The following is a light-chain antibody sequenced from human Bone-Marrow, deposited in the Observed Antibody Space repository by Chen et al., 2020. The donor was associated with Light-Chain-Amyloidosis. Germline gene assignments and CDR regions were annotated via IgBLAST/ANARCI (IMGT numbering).Light chain of an antibody. V-gene: IGLV1-40*01. Sequence: QSVLTQPPSVSGAPGQKVTILCTGSSSNIGAGNDVHCYQQLPGTTPKILIYGNTNRLSGVPSRFSGSKSGTSASLVISGLQPDDEADYHCQTYANATHVFGTGTKVIVL. CDR1: SSNIGAGND. CDR2: GNT. J-gene: IGLJ1*01. CDR3: QTYANATHV.